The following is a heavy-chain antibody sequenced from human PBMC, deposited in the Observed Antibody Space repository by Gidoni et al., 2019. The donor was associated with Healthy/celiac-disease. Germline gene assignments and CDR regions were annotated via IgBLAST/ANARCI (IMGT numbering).Heavy chain of an antibody. CDR1: GGTFSSYA. J-gene: IGHJ3*02. CDR2: IIPIFGTA. V-gene: IGHV1-69*01. CDR3: ARIGIVQLDQSDAFDI. Sequence: QVQLVQSGAEVKKPGSSVKVSCKASGGTFSSYAISWVRQAPGQGLGWMGGIIPIFGTANYAQKFQGRVTITADESTSTAYMELSSLRSEDTAVYYCARIGIVQLDQSDAFDIWGQGTMVTVSS. D-gene: IGHD1-1*01.